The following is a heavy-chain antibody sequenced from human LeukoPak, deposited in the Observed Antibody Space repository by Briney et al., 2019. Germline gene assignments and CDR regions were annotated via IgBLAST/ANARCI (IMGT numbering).Heavy chain of an antibody. D-gene: IGHD3-10*01. Sequence: SETLSLTCTVSGGSINTYFWTWIRQPAGKGLQWIGRIYPSGSTNYSPSLKSRLTMSVDTSNNQFSLKLSSVTAADTAVYYCARDLGEVRDAFDIWGQGTMVTVSS. J-gene: IGHJ3*02. CDR3: ARDLGEVRDAFDI. CDR1: GGSINTYF. V-gene: IGHV4-4*07. CDR2: IYPSGST.